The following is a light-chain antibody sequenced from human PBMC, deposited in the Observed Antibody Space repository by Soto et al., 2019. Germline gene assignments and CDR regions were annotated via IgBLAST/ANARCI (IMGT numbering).Light chain of an antibody. CDR1: QFISSW. CDR3: QQYNSYPWT. J-gene: IGKJ1*01. CDR2: HAS. V-gene: IGKV1-5*01. Sequence: DIQITQSPSTLSASVGDRVAITCRASQFISSWLAWYQQKPGKVPKLLIFHASNLESGVPSRFSGSGSGTEFTLTISSLQPDDFATYYCQQYNSYPWTFGQGTKVDI.